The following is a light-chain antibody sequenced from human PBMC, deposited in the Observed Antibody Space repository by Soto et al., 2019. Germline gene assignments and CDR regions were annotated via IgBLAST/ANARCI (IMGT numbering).Light chain of an antibody. CDR1: QSITTN. Sequence: VLTQSPATLSVSPGERATLSCRASQSITTNLAWYQQKPGQAPRLLIYDASIRATDIPARFSGSGSGTEFTLTIDSLQSEDFAFYYCQQYNNWPPIYTFGQGTRLEI. J-gene: IGKJ2*01. CDR3: QQYNNWPPIYT. CDR2: DAS. V-gene: IGKV3D-15*01.